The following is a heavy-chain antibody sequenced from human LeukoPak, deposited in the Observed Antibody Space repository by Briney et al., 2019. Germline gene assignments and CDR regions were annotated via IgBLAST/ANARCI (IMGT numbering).Heavy chain of an antibody. V-gene: IGHV3-7*01. CDR3: ARDRWGYSYGGD. CDR2: INQDGSEK. CDR1: GFTFSSYW. J-gene: IGHJ4*02. Sequence: PGGSLRLSCAASGFTFSSYWMSWVRQAPGKGLEWVANINQDGSEKYYVDSVKGRFTISRDNGKNSLYLQMNSLRAEDTAVYYCARDRWGYSYGGDWGQGTLVTVSS. D-gene: IGHD5-12*01.